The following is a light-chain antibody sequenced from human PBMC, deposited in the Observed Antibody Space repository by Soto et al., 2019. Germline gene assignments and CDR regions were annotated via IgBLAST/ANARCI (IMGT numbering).Light chain of an antibody. CDR3: SSFISSSTSYV. J-gene: IGLJ1*01. CDR2: DVS. CDR1: SSDIGDSNY. V-gene: IGLV2-14*03. Sequence: QSVLTQPASVSGSPGQSITISCTGTSSDIGDSNYVSWYQQHPGKAPKLVIYDVSNRPSGVSNRFSGSKSANTASLTISGLQAEDEADYYCSSFISSSTSYVFGTGTKGTVL.